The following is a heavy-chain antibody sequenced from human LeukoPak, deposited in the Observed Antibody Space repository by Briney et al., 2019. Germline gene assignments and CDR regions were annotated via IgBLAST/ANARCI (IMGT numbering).Heavy chain of an antibody. D-gene: IGHD3-10*01. V-gene: IGHV4-34*01. CDR3: ARGITMVRGVIISYYFDY. CDR2: INHSGST. CDR1: GGSFSGYY. Sequence: SETLSLTCAVYGGSFSGYYWSWIRQPPGKGLEWIGEINHSGSTNYNPSLKSRVTISVDTPKNQFSLKLSSVTAADTAVYYCARGITMVRGVIISYYFDYWGQGTLVTVSS. J-gene: IGHJ4*02.